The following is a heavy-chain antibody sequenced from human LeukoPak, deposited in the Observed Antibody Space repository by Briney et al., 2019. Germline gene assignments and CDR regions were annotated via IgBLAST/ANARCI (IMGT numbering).Heavy chain of an antibody. D-gene: IGHD3-10*01. J-gene: IGHJ5*02. Sequence: ASVKVSCKASGNTFTSYDLHWVRQAPGQGLEWMGIISPSGGSTSYAQKFQGRVTMTRDTSTSTVYMELSSLRSEDTAVYYCARAYGSGSCLWENWFDPWGQGTLVTVSS. CDR1: GNTFTSYD. CDR3: ARAYGSGSCLWENWFDP. V-gene: IGHV1-46*01. CDR2: ISPSGGST.